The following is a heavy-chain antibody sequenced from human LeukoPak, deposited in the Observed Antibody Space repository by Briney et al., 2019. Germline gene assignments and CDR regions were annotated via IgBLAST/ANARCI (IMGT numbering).Heavy chain of an antibody. V-gene: IGHV3-30*03. J-gene: IGHJ5*02. CDR3: VRGGESTWS. D-gene: IGHD2-15*01. CDR1: GFTFSSYG. CDR2: ISYDGSNK. Sequence: SLTLSCAASGFTFSSYGMQWVAPAPGKGMEWVAVISYDGSNKYYADSVKGRFTISRNNSKNTLYLQMNSLRAEDTAVYYCVRGGESTWSWGQGTLVTVPS.